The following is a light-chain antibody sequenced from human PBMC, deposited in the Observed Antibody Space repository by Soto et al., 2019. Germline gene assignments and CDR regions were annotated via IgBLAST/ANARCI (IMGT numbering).Light chain of an antibody. CDR1: QSVSSY. CDR3: QQYNNWPLT. V-gene: IGKV3-11*01. J-gene: IGKJ4*01. CDR2: DAS. Sequence: EIVLTQSPATPSLSPGERATLSCRASQSVSSYLAWYQQKPGQAPRLLIYDASNRATGIPARFSGSGSGTDFTLTISSLEPEDFAVYYCQQYNNWPLTFGGGTKVDIK.